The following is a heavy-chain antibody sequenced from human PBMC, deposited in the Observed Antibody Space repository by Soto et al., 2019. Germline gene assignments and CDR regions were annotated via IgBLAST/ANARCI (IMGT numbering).Heavy chain of an antibody. CDR3: ARAGHSSSSEGANWFDP. CDR2: IYYSGST. D-gene: IGHD6-6*01. Sequence: QVQLQESGPGLVKPSQTLSLTCTVSGGSISSGGYYWSWIRQHPWKGLEWIGYIYYSGSTYFNPSLKRRLTISIDTSKNQFSLQLSSVTAADTAVYSCARAGHSSSSEGANWFDPWGQGTLVTVSS. CDR1: GGSISSGGYY. V-gene: IGHV4-31*03. J-gene: IGHJ5*02.